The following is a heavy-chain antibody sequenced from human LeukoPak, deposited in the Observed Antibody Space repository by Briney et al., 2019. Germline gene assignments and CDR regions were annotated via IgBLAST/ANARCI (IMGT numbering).Heavy chain of an antibody. CDR1: GGSISSSFYS. V-gene: IGHV4-39*01. CDR3: ASTYCSGGSCYGAFDI. J-gene: IGHJ3*02. CDR2: IYYSGST. D-gene: IGHD2-15*01. Sequence: PSETLSLTCTVSGGSISSSFYSWDWIRQPPGKGLEWIGTIYYSGSTYYNPSLKSRVTISADTSKNQFSLKLSSVTAADTAVYYCASTYCSGGSCYGAFDIWGQGTMVTVSS.